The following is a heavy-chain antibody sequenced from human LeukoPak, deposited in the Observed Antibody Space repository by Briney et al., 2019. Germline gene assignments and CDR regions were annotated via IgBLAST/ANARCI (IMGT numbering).Heavy chain of an antibody. CDR2: IYSGAGT. D-gene: IGHD3-3*01. J-gene: IGHJ4*02. V-gene: IGHV3-53*01. CDR3: ARANDFWSGYHN. Sequence: PGGSLRLSCAASGFTVSTNYMSWVRQAPGKGLEWVSVIYSGAGTYYADSVKGRFTIYRDNSKNTLFLQMNNLRAEDTAVYYCARANDFWSGYHNWGQGTLVTVSS. CDR1: GFTVSTNY.